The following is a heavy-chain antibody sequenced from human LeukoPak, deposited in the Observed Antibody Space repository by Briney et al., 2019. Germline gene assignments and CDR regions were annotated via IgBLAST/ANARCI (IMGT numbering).Heavy chain of an antibody. CDR2: IYHSGST. D-gene: IGHD3-22*01. CDR1: GYSISSGYY. Sequence: SETLSLTCSVSGYSISSGYYWGWIRQPPGKGLEWIGSIYHSGSTYYNTSLKSRVTISVDTSKNQFSLKLSSVTAADTAVYYCARHYYYDSSGNGNAFDIWGQGTMVTVSS. J-gene: IGHJ3*02. V-gene: IGHV4-38-2*02. CDR3: ARHYYYDSSGNGNAFDI.